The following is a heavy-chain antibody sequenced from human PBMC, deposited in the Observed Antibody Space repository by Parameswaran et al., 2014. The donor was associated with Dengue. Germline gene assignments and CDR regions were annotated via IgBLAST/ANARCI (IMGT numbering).Heavy chain of an antibody. J-gene: IGHJ6*02. CDR3: ARGLKVRVGSYYYGMDV. V-gene: IGHV4-34*01. CDR2: INHSGST. D-gene: IGHD3-10*01. Sequence: VRQAPGKGLEWIGQINHSGSTNYNPSLTSRVTISVDSSRNQFSLKLYSVSAADTAVFYCARGLKVRVGSYYYGMDVWGQGTTVTVSS.